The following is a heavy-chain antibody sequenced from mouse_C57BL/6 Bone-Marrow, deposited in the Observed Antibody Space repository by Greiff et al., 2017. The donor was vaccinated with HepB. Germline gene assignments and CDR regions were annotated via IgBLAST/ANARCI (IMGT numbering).Heavy chain of an antibody. CDR1: GFTFSDYY. Sequence: EVMLVESEGGLVQPGSSMKLSCTASGFTFSDYYMAWVRQVPEKGLEWVANINYDGSSTYYLDSLKSRFIISRDNAKNILYLQMSSLKSEDTATYYCARMWLRRAYWYFDVWGTGTTVTVSS. J-gene: IGHJ1*03. D-gene: IGHD2-2*01. CDR2: INYDGSST. V-gene: IGHV5-16*01. CDR3: ARMWLRRAYWYFDV.